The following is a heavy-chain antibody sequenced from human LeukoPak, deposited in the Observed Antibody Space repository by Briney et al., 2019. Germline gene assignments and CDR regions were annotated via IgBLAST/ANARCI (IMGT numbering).Heavy chain of an antibody. Sequence: GGSLRLSCAASGFTFSNHWMHWVRQAPGRGLMWVSRINIGETSTTYGDSVKGRFTISRDNAKTTLYLQMNSLRADDTDVYYSARQSRATPDCWGQGPLVTVSS. J-gene: IGHJ4*02. CDR2: INIGETST. D-gene: IGHD4-23*01. CDR1: GFTFSNHW. CDR3: ARQSRATPDC. V-gene: IGHV3-74*01.